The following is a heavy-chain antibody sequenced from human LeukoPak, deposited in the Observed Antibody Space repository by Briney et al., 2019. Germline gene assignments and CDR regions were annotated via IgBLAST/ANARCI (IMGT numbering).Heavy chain of an antibody. Sequence: PGGCLRLSCAASGFTFSNAWMSWVSQARGKGLEWVGRIKSKTDGGTTDYAAPVKGRFTISRDDSKNTLYLQMNSLNTEDTAVYYCTTSGTDYVWGSYRLFDYWGQGTLVTVSS. J-gene: IGHJ4*02. CDR3: TTSGTDYVWGSYRLFDY. CDR2: IKSKTDGGTT. CDR1: GFTFSNAW. D-gene: IGHD3-16*02. V-gene: IGHV3-15*01.